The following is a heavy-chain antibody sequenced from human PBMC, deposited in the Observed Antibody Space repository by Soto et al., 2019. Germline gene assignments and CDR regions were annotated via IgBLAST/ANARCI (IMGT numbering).Heavy chain of an antibody. CDR3: ARTRYGDYGHFDY. V-gene: IGHV4-31*03. Sequence: SETLSLTCTVSGGSISSGGYYWSWIPQHPGKGLEWIGYIYYSGSTYYNPSLKSRVTISVDTSKNQFSLKLSSVTAADTAVYYCARTRYGDYGHFDYWGQGALVTV. CDR2: IYYSGST. CDR1: GGSISSGGYY. D-gene: IGHD4-17*01. J-gene: IGHJ4*02.